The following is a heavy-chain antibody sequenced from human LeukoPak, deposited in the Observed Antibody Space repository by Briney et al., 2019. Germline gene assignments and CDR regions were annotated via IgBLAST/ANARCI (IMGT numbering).Heavy chain of an antibody. CDR3: ARCLGSGSYYSSLYYYYMDV. V-gene: IGHV1-69*06. CDR1: GYTFTGYY. J-gene: IGHJ6*03. Sequence: ASVKVSCKASGYTFTGYYMHWVRQAPGQGLEWMGGIIPIFGTANYAQKFQGRVTITADKSTSTAYMELSSLRSEDTAVYYCARCLGSGSYYSSLYYYYMDVWGKGTTVTVSS. D-gene: IGHD3-10*01. CDR2: IIPIFGTA.